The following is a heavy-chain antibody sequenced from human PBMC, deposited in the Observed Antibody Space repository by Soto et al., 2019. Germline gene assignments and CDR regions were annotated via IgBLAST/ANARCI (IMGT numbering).Heavy chain of an antibody. CDR1: GFTLSSYS. V-gene: IGHV3-21*01. J-gene: IGHJ4*02. CDR2: ISSSSSYI. CDR3: ARDWGGEGTFDY. Sequence: EVQLVESGGGLVKPGGSLRLSCAASGFTLSSYSMNWVRQAPGKGLEWVSSISSSSSYIYYADSVKGRFTISRDNAKNSRYLQLTSLRAADTAVYYCARDWGGEGTFDYWGQGTLVTVSS. D-gene: IGHD3-16*01.